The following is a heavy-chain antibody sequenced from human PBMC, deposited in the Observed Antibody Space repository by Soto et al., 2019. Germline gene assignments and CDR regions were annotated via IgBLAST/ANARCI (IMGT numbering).Heavy chain of an antibody. D-gene: IGHD6-19*01. CDR3: VREASGWYSRGSFDF. CDR2: ISGSGGSA. V-gene: IGHV3-23*01. CDR1: EFSFINYA. J-gene: IGHJ3*01. Sequence: WGSLRPSCAVSEFSFINYAISCFLHLRFKGLECVSVISGSGGSASYADSVQGRFTISRDNSNNTLYLQINSLRAEDTAIYSCVREASGWYSRGSFDFWGRGTMVTVSS.